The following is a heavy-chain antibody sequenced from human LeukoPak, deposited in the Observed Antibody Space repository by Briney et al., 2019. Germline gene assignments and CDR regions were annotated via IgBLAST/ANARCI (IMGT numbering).Heavy chain of an antibody. CDR3: AGGDWNSQWEDYYYMDV. CDR2: IYTSGST. Sequence: SETLSLTCTVSGGSISSGSYYWSWIRQPAGMGLEWIGRIYTSGSTNYNPSLKSRVAISVDTSKNQFSLKLSSVTAADTAVYYCAGGDWNSQWEDYYYMDVWGKGTTVTVSS. CDR1: GGSISSGSYY. D-gene: IGHD1-7*01. J-gene: IGHJ6*03. V-gene: IGHV4-61*02.